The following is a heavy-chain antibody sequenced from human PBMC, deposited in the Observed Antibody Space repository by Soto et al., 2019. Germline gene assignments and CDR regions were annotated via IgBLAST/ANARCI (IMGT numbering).Heavy chain of an antibody. V-gene: IGHV3-66*01. D-gene: IGHD3-10*01. CDR3: AKFGPLREMGRLFYYYYIDV. J-gene: IGHJ6*03. CDR2: IYSAGST. CDR1: GFSVSDKY. Sequence: EVQLVESGGDLVQPGGSLRLSCAASGFSVSDKYMSWVRQAPGRGLECVSVIYSAGSTYHADSVKGRFTISRDNSKNTLYLQMTSLRAEDTAVYYCAKFGPLREMGRLFYYYYIDVWGTGTTVAVSS.